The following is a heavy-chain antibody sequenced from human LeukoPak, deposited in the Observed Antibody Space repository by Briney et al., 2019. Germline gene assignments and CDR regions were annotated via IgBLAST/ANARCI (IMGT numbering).Heavy chain of an antibody. V-gene: IGHV4-34*01. CDR2: INHSGGT. D-gene: IGHD2-2*01. J-gene: IGHJ6*02. CDR3: ARRPRVRVGYCSSTSCYRYYYYGMDV. Sequence: PSETLSLTCAVYGGSFSGYYWSWIRQPPGKGLEWIGEINHSGGTNYNPSLKSRVTISVDTSKNQFSLKLSSVTAADTAVYYCARRPRVRVGYCSSTSCYRYYYYGMDVWGQGTTVTVSS. CDR1: GGSFSGYY.